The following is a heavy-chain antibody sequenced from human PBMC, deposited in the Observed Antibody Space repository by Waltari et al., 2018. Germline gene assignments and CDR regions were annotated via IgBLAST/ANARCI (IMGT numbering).Heavy chain of an antibody. V-gene: IGHV1-2*06. CDR2: INPNSGGT. CDR3: ARDREELLSYYGMDV. D-gene: IGHD1-26*01. Sequence: VQLVQSGAEVKKPGASVKVSCKASGYTFPGYYMHWVRQAPGQGLEWMGRINPNSGGTNYAQKFQGRVTMTRDTSISTAYMELSRLRSDDTAVYYCARDREELLSYYGMDVWGQGTTVTVSS. J-gene: IGHJ6*02. CDR1: GYTFPGYY.